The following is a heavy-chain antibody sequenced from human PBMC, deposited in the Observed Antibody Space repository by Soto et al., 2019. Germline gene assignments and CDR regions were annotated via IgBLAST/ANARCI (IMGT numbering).Heavy chain of an antibody. V-gene: IGHV5-10-1*01. Sequence: PGGSLKISCNGSGYSFAGYWITWVRQKPWKGLEWMGRIDPSDSQTHYSPSFRGHVTISATKSITTVFLQWSSLRASDTAMYYCARQIYDSDTGPNFQYYFDSWGQGTPVTVSS. J-gene: IGHJ4*02. CDR1: GYSFAGYW. CDR3: ARQIYDSDTGPNFQYYFDS. D-gene: IGHD3-22*01. CDR2: IDPSDSQT.